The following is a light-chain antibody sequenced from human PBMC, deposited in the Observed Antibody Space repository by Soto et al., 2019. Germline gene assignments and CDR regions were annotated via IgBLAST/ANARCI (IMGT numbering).Light chain of an antibody. J-gene: IGKJ3*01. V-gene: IGKV1-12*01. Sequence: DIQMTQSPSSVSASVGDRVTITCRASQHINTWLAWYQQKPGKAPNLLISAASSLQSGVPSRFSGSGSGTVFTLTISSLQPEDFATYFCQAANIFPFTFGPGTTVDIK. CDR1: QHINTW. CDR3: QAANIFPFT. CDR2: AAS.